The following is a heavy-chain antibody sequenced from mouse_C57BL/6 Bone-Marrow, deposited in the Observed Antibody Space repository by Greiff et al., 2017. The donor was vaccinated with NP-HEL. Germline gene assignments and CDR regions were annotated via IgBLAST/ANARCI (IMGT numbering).Heavy chain of an antibody. D-gene: IGHD2-2*01. J-gene: IGHJ3*01. CDR1: GYTFTDYE. Sequence: VQLQQSGAELVRPGASVTLSCKASGYTFTDYEMHWVKQTPVHGLEWIGAIDPETGGTAYNQKFKGKAILTADKSSSTAYMELRSLTSEDSAVYYGTRGGYGYPWFAYWGQGTLVTVSA. CDR2: IDPETGGT. CDR3: TRGGYGYPWFAY. V-gene: IGHV1-15*01.